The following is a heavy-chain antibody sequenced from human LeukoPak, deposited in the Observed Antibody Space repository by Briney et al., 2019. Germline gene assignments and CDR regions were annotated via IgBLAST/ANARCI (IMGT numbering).Heavy chain of an antibody. CDR1: GLTFSIHW. CDR2: INQDGSDK. CDR3: VGGDY. Sequence: GGSLRLSCAASGLTFSIHWMNWVRQAPGKGLECVANINQDGSDKYYVDSVKGRFTISRDNTKNSLYLQMNSLRAEDTAVYYCVGGDYWGHGTLVTVSS. J-gene: IGHJ4*01. V-gene: IGHV3-7*01.